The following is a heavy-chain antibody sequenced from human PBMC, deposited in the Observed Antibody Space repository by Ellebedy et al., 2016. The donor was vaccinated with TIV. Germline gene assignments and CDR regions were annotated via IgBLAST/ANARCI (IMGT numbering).Heavy chain of an antibody. V-gene: IGHV1-24*01. CDR3: ATGSPEGRYFDPGPYYGMDV. Sequence: AASVKVSCKVSGYTLTELSIHWVRQAPGKGLEWMGGFDPEDGETIYAQKFQGRVTMTADTSTDTPYMELSSLRSEDTAVYYCATGSPEGRYFDPGPYYGMDVWGQGTTVTVSS. D-gene: IGHD3-9*01. CDR2: FDPEDGET. J-gene: IGHJ6*02. CDR1: GYTLTELS.